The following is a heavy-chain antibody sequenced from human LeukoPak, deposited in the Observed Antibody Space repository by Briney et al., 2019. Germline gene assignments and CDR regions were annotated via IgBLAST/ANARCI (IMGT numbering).Heavy chain of an antibody. CDR1: GYTFTGYY. CDR3: ARDCSGSSCYWIH. V-gene: IGHV1-2*02. D-gene: IGHD2-15*01. J-gene: IGHJ4*02. Sequence: ASVKVSCKASGYTFTGYYMHWVRQAPGQGLEWMGWINPNSGVTDYAQKVQGRITMTTDTSTSTAYMEMRSLRSDDTAVYYCARDCSGSSCYWIHWGQGTLVTVSS. CDR2: INPNSGVT.